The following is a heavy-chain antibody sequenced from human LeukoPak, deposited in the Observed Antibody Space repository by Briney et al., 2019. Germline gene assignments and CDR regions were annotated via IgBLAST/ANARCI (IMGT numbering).Heavy chain of an antibody. V-gene: IGHV4-4*02. CDR1: GGSISSSNW. CDR3: ARGSYGSGTYYFDY. D-gene: IGHD3-10*01. Sequence: PSGTLSLTCAVSGGSISSSNWWSWVRQPPGKGLEWIGEIYHSGSTNYNPSLKSRVTISVDKSKNQFSLKLSSVTAADTAVYYCARGSYGSGTYYFDYWGQGTLVTVSS. J-gene: IGHJ4*02. CDR2: IYHSGST.